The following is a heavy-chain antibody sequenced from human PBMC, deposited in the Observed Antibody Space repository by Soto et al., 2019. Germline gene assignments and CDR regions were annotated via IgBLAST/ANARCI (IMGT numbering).Heavy chain of an antibody. CDR2: IHASGNT. D-gene: IGHD6-19*01. J-gene: IGHJ5*02. Sequence: SETLSLTCSVSGGSLNNFYWNWIRQTAGKGLEWIGRIHASGNTNYNPSLKSRATLSVDTSKNQFSLKLRSVTAADTAVYYCARSSHKGSWFVPWGHGTLVTCSS. V-gene: IGHV4-4*07. CDR3: ARSSHKGSWFVP. CDR1: GGSLNNFY.